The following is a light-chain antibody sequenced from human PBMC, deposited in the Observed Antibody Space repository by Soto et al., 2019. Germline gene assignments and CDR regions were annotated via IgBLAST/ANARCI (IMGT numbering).Light chain of an antibody. J-gene: IGKJ2*01. Sequence: DVQITQFPSTLSASVGDRVTITCRASQTTNTWLAWYQQKPGTAPKLLIYDASSLEGGVPSRFSASGSGTEFTLTISILQPDDLATYYCQQYISYPYTFGQGTKVEIK. V-gene: IGKV1-5*01. CDR2: DAS. CDR3: QQYISYPYT. CDR1: QTTNTW.